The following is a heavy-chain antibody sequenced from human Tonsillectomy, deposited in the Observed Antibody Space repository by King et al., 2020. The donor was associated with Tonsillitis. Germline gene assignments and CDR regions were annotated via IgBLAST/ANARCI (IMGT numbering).Heavy chain of an antibody. Sequence: QLQQSGPGLMKPSETLSLTCTVSGGSISSSNYFWGWIRQPPGKGLEWIGSIYYTGSTYYNSSLKSRVTISVDTSKNQFSLKLSSVTAADTAVYYCARHRGLYYDSNAAYDYWGQGTLVTVSS. V-gene: IGHV4-39*01. CDR1: GGSISSSNYF. J-gene: IGHJ4*02. CDR3: ARHRGLYYDSNAAYDY. CDR2: IYYTGST. D-gene: IGHD3-22*01.